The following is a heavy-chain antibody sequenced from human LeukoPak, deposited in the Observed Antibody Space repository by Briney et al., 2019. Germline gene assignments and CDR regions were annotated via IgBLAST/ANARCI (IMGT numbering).Heavy chain of an antibody. CDR1: GFTFSSYW. V-gene: IGHV3-74*01. J-gene: IGHJ4*02. CDR3: ARNSAAISPGFDY. Sequence: PGGSLRLSCAASGFTFSSYWMHWVRQAPGKGLVWVSRINSDGSSTSYADSVKGRFTISRDNAKNTLYLQMNSLRAEDTAVYYCARNSAAISPGFDYWGQGTLVTVSS. D-gene: IGHD2-2*01. CDR2: INSDGSST.